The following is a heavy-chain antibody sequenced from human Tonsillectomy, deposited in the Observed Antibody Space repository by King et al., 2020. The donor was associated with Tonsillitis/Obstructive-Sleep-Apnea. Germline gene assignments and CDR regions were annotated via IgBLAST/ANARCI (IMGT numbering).Heavy chain of an antibody. D-gene: IGHD2-21*02. J-gene: IGHJ5*02. CDR3: AKDRLMSIVVVTAIET. CDR2: ISGSGGSA. CDR1: GFTFSSYA. Sequence: VQLVESGGGLVQPGGSLRLSCAASGFTFSSYAMSWVRQAPGKGLEWVSAISGSGGSAYYADSVKGRFTISRDNSKNTLYLQMNSLRAEDTAVYYCAKDRLMSIVVVTAIETWGQGTLVTVSS. V-gene: IGHV3-23*04.